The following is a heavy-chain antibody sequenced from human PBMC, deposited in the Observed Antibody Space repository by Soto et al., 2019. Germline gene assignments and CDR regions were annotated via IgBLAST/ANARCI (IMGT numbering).Heavy chain of an antibody. J-gene: IGHJ6*03. D-gene: IGHD5-12*01. CDR2: ISSSSSYI. CDR3: ARFGRSGYDYLKSDYYYMDV. V-gene: IGHV3-21*01. Sequence: GGSLRLSCAASGFTFSSYSMNWVRQAPGKGLEWVSSISSSSSYIYYADSVKGRFTISRDKAKNSLYLQMNSLRAEDTAVYYCARFGRSGYDYLKSDYYYMDVWGKGTTVTVSS. CDR1: GFTFSSYS.